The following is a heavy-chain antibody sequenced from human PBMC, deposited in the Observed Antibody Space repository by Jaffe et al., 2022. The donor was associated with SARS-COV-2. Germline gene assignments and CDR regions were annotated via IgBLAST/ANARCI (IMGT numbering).Heavy chain of an antibody. CDR3: AKEIRVGAFQYGMDV. CDR2: ISYDGSNK. CDR1: GFTFSSYG. Sequence: QVQLVESGGGVVQPGRSLRLSCAASGFTFSSYGMHWVRQAPGKGLEWVAVISYDGSNKYYADSVKGRFTISRDNSKNTLYLQMNSLRAEDTAVYYCAKEIRVGAFQYGMDVWGQGTTVTVSS. V-gene: IGHV3-30*18. J-gene: IGHJ6*02. D-gene: IGHD3-16*01.